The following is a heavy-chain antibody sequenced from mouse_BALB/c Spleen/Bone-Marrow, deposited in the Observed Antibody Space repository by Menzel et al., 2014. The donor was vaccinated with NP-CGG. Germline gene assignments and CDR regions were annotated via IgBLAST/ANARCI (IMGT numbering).Heavy chain of an antibody. J-gene: IGHJ2*01. CDR2: ISSGGSYT. Sequence: VQLKQSGGDLVKPGGSLKLSCAASGFTFSSYGMSWVRQTPDKRLEWVATISSGGSYTYYPDSVKGRFTISRDNAKNTLYLQMSSLKSEDTAMYYCARLGRDYFDYWGQGTTLTVSS. V-gene: IGHV5-6*01. CDR3: ARLGRDYFDY. D-gene: IGHD4-1*01. CDR1: GFTFSSYG.